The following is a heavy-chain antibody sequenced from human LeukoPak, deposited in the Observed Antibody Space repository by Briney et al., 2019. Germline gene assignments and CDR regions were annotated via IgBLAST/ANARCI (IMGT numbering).Heavy chain of an antibody. Sequence: ASVKVSCKASGGTFSSYAISWVRQAPGQGLEWMGWMNPNSGNTGYAQKFQGRVTMTRNTSISTAYMELSSLRSEDTAVYYCARGGPYYYGSGNVWGKGTTVTVSS. CDR1: GGTFSSYA. D-gene: IGHD3-10*01. CDR3: ARGGPYYYGSGNV. CDR2: MNPNSGNT. V-gene: IGHV1-8*02. J-gene: IGHJ6*04.